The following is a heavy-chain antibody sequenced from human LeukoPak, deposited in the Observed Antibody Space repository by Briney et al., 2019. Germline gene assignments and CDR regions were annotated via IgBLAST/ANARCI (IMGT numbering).Heavy chain of an antibody. CDR2: IEPDGSEK. CDR3: AAGRNDEDY. V-gene: IGHV3-7*01. D-gene: IGHD1-1*01. CDR1: GFTFRIYE. J-gene: IGHJ4*02. Sequence: GGSLRLSCAASGFTFRIYEMNWVRQAPGKGLEWVANIEPDGSEKHFVDSVKGRFTISRDNAKHSVYLQMNSLRAEDTAVYHCAAGRNDEDYWGPGTLVTVSS.